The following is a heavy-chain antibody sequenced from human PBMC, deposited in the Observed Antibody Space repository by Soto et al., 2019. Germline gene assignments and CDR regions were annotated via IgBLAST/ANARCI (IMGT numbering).Heavy chain of an antibody. Sequence: LRLSCAASGFTFTSYAMTWVRQAPGKGLEWLSTISGRGASTYDTDSVKGRFTISRDNSKNMLYLQLNSLRAEGTAVYYCAKAGRGHSYSYYYDCWGQGTLVTVSS. J-gene: IGHJ4*02. D-gene: IGHD5-18*01. CDR3: AKAGRGHSYSYYYDC. V-gene: IGHV3-23*01. CDR2: ISGRGAST. CDR1: GFTFTSYA.